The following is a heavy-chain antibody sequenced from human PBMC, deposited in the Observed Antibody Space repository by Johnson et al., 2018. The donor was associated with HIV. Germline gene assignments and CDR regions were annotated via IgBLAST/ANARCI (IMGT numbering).Heavy chain of an antibody. Sequence: VQLVESGGGLVQPGGSLRLSCAASGFTFSTYWMSWVRQAPGKGLEWVSGISWNSGRIGYADSVKALFTISRDNAKNSLYMQMHSLRPEDTALYYCARVSTGFTLCGVVILLTASFDLWGRGTMVTVSS. D-gene: IGHD3-3*01. CDR2: ISWNSGRI. CDR1: GFTFSTYW. CDR3: ARVSTGFTLCGVVILLTASFDL. V-gene: IGHV3-20*04. J-gene: IGHJ3*01.